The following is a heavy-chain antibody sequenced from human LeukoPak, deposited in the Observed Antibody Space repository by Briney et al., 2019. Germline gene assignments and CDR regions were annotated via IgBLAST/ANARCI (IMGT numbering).Heavy chain of an antibody. CDR1: GYTVSSNY. Sequence: GGSLRLSCTASGYTVSSNYMTWVRQAPGRGLEWVAVIYTGGRAFYADSVKGRFTISKDNSKNTLYLQMDSLRTEDTAVYYCAKYYVVGGTANAFDVWGQGTLVTVPS. CDR3: AKYYVVGGTANAFDV. CDR2: IYTGGRA. V-gene: IGHV3-53*01. J-gene: IGHJ3*01. D-gene: IGHD2-21*01.